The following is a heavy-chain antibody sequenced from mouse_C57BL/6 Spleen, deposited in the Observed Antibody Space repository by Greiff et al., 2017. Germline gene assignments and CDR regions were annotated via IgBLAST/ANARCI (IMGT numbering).Heavy chain of an antibody. D-gene: IGHD1-1*01. CDR3: ARGGGSSAWFAY. J-gene: IGHJ3*01. V-gene: IGHV1-50*01. CDR2: IDPSDSYT. Sequence: QVQLQQPGAELVKPGASVKLSCKASGYTFTSYWMQWVKQRPGQGLEWIGEIDPSDSYTNYNQKFKGKATLTVDTSSSTAYMQLSSLTSEDSAVDYCARGGGSSAWFAYWGQGTLVTVSA. CDR1: GYTFTSYW.